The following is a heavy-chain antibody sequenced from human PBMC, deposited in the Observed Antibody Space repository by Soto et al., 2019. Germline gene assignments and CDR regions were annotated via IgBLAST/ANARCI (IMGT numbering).Heavy chain of an antibody. CDR1: GFTFSDYY. D-gene: IGHD3-3*01. CDR3: ARGDTIFGVVTN. CDR2: ISSSSSYT. J-gene: IGHJ4*02. V-gene: IGHV3-11*06. Sequence: PGGSLRLSGAASGFTFSDYYMSWIRQAPGKGLEWVSYISSSSSYTNYADSVKGRFTISRDNAKNSLYLQMNSLRAEDTAVYYCARGDTIFGVVTNSGQRTLLTVSS.